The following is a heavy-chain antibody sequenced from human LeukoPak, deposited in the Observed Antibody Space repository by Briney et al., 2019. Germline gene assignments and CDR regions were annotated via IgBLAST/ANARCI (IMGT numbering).Heavy chain of an antibody. V-gene: IGHV4-34*01. CDR2: INHSGST. J-gene: IGHJ2*01. CDR1: GGSFSGYY. D-gene: IGHD3-9*01. Sequence: PSETLSLTCAVYGGSFSGYYWSWIRQPPGKGLEWIGEINHSGSTNYNPSLKSRVTISVDTSKDQFSLKLSSVTAADTAVYYCAREGRDYDILTGYDWYFDLWGRGTLVTVSS. CDR3: AREGRDYDILTGYDWYFDL.